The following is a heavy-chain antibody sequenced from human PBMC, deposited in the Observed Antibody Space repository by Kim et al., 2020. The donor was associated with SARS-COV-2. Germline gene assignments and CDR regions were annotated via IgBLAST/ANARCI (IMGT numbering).Heavy chain of an antibody. D-gene: IGHD2-15*01. J-gene: IGHJ6*02. Sequence: SLKRRVTISVETSKNQFSLKLSSVTAADTAVYYCARDCSGGSCYVFGMDVWGQGTTVTVSS. CDR3: ARDCSGGSCYVFGMDV. V-gene: IGHV4-39*07.